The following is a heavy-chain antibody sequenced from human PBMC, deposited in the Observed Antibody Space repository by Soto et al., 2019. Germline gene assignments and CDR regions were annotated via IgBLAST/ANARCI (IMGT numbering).Heavy chain of an antibody. J-gene: IGHJ4*02. Sequence: GGSLRLSCAASGFTSSSYTMHWVRQAPGKGLEWVAVISYDGSNKYYADSVKGRFTISRDNSKNTLYLQMNSLRAEDTAEYYYASAYGSGSYFDYWGQGTLVTVSS. D-gene: IGHD3-10*01. CDR1: GFTSSSYT. CDR3: ASAYGSGSYFDY. CDR2: ISYDGSNK. V-gene: IGHV3-30-3*01.